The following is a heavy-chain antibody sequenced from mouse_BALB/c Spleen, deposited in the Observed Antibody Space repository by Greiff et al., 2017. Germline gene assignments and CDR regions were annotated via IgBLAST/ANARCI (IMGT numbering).Heavy chain of an antibody. V-gene: IGHV5-17*02. CDR1: GFTFSSFG. J-gene: IGHJ4*01. D-gene: IGHD1-1*02. Sequence: EVQGVESGGGLVQPGGSRKLSCAASGFTFSSFGMHWVRQAPEKGLEWVAYISSGSSTIYYADTVKGRFTISRDNPKNTLFLQMTSLRSEDTAMYYCAREYYGNAMDYWGQGTSVTVSS. CDR3: AREYYGNAMDY. CDR2: ISSGSSTI.